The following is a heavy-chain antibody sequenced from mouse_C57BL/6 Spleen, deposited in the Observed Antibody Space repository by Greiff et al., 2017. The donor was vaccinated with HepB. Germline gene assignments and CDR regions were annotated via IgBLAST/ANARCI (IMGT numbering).Heavy chain of an antibody. J-gene: IGHJ2*01. D-gene: IGHD2-4*01. CDR1: GYTFTTYP. V-gene: IGHV1-47*01. CDR3: ARHYDYDGGGYFDY. CDR2: FHPYNDDT. Sequence: QVQLQQPGAELVKPGASVKMSCKASGYTFTTYPIEWIKQNHGKSLEWIGNFHPYNDDTNYNEKFKGKATLTVEKSSSTVYLELRRLTSDDSAVYYYARHYDYDGGGYFDYWGQGTTLTVSS.